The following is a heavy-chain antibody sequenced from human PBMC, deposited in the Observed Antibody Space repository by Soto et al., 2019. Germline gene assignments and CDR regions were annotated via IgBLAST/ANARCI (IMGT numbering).Heavy chain of an antibody. CDR1: GYTFTDYY. D-gene: IGHD4-17*01. CDR2: INPKSGDT. V-gene: IGHV1-2*04. J-gene: IGHJ4*02. CDR3: ARDVSEGHYGDYDY. Sequence: GASVKVSCKASGYTFTDYYMHWVRQAPGQGLEWMGWINPKSGDTSYAQKFQGWVTMTRDTSKNQFSLKLSSVTAADTAVYYCARDVSEGHYGDYDYWGQGTLVTVSS.